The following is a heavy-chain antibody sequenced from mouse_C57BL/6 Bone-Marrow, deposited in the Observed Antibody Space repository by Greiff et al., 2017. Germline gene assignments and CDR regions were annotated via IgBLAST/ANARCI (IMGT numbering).Heavy chain of an antibody. J-gene: IGHJ3*01. CDR1: GYSFTGYY. CDR2: INPSTGGT. D-gene: IGHD2-1*01. CDR3: ASCNYGLAY. Sequence: EVQLQQSGPELVKPGASVKISCKASGYSFTGYYMNWVKQSPEKSLEWIGEINPSTGGTTYNQKFKAKATLTVDKSSSTAYMQLKSLTSEDSAVYYCASCNYGLAYWGQGTLVTVSA. V-gene: IGHV1-42*01.